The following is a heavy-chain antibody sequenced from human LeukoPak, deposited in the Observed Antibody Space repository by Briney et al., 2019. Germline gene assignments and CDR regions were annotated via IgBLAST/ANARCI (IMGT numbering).Heavy chain of an antibody. CDR3: ARGTSNTWPPGAEYFQH. V-gene: IGHV3-33*01. J-gene: IGHJ1*01. D-gene: IGHD6-13*01. Sequence: GGSLRLSCVASGFSLSRFGMHWVRQAPGKGLEWLAVVWYDENNKDYADSVKGRFTISRDNSKNTLNLQMNSLRAEDTAVYYCARGTSNTWPPGAEYFQHWGQGTLVTVSS. CDR2: VWYDENNK. CDR1: GFSLSRFG.